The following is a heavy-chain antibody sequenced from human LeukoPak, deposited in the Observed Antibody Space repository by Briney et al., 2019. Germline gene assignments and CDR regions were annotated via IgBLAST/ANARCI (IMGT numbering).Heavy chain of an antibody. J-gene: IGHJ4*02. Sequence: GGSLRLSCAASGFTFSSYAMSWVRQAPGKGLEWVAVISSSGSDTYHADSVKGRFTISRDKSKNTLYLQMNGLRAEDTAVYYCARQIGYCSSGTCYFDFWGQGSLVTVSS. CDR2: ISSSGSDT. V-gene: IGHV3-23*01. D-gene: IGHD2-15*01. CDR1: GFTFSSYA. CDR3: ARQIGYCSSGTCYFDF.